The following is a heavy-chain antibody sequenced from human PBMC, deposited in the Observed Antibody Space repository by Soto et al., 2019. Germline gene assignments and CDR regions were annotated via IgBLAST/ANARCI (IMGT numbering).Heavy chain of an antibody. Sequence: SETLSLTCTVSSGSISSTIYSWDWIRQPPGKGLEWIGSIFYSGSTYYNPSLKSRVTISVDTSKNQFSLNVISVTAADTAVYYCRRSSRYSTDVWGQGTTVTVSS. CDR1: SGSISSTIYS. CDR3: RRSSRYSTDV. D-gene: IGHD6-13*01. J-gene: IGHJ6*02. CDR2: IFYSGST. V-gene: IGHV4-39*01.